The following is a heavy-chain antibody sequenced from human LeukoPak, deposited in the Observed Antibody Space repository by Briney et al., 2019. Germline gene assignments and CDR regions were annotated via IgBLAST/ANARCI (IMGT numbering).Heavy chain of an antibody. CDR3: SKDALTARSDY. Sequence: GGSLRLSCAASGFTFSSYSMNWVRQAPGKGLEWVSYISSSSSTIYYADSVKGRFTISRDNSKNTLYLQMNSLRAEDTAVYYCSKDALTARSDYWGQGTLVTVSS. J-gene: IGHJ4*02. D-gene: IGHD5-18*01. CDR1: GFTFSSYS. V-gene: IGHV3-48*01. CDR2: ISSSSSTI.